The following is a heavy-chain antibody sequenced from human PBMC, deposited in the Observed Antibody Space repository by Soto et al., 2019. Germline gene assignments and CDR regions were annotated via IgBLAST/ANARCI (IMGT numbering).Heavy chain of an antibody. V-gene: IGHV3-30-3*01. CDR3: ARGVVVVVAATPLDY. CDR2: ISYDGSNK. D-gene: IGHD2-15*01. Sequence: QVQLVESGGGVVQPGRSLRLSCAASGFTFSDNAMHWVRQAPGKGLEWVAVISYDGSNKYYGDSVKGRFTISRDNSNNTLYLAMNSLRAEDTAVYYCARGVVVVVAATPLDYWGQGTLVTVSS. CDR1: GFTFSDNA. J-gene: IGHJ4*02.